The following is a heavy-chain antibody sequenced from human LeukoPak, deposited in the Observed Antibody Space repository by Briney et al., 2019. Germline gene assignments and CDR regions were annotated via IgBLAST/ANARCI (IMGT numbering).Heavy chain of an antibody. D-gene: IGHD5-12*01. CDR2: IRAYNGNT. CDR1: GYTFTSYG. CDR3: TRGGYGTPFGC. Sequence: ASVKVSCKASGYTFTSYGISWVRQAPGQGLEWMGWIRAYNGNTNYAQKLQGRVIMTTDTSTTTASIELSSLTSDHPAAYFCTRGGYGTPFGCWGEGTLVGVCS. J-gene: IGHJ4*02. V-gene: IGHV1-18*01.